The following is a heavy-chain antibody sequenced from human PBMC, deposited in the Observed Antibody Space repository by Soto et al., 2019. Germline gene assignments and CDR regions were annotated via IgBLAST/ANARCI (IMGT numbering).Heavy chain of an antibody. CDR3: ARDFTKSSSWPYYFDY. CDR1: GYTFTTYG. D-gene: IGHD6-13*01. J-gene: IGHJ4*02. V-gene: IGHV1-18*01. Sequence: ASVKVSCKASGYTFTTYGISWVRQAPGQGLEWIGWISAYSGSTKFAQKLQGRVTMTTDTSTTTAYMELRSLTSDDTAVYYCARDFTKSSSWPYYFDYWGQGTPVTVSS. CDR2: ISAYSGST.